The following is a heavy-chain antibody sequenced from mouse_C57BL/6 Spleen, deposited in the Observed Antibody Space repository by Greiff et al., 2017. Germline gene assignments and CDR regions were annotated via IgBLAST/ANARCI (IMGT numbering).Heavy chain of an antibody. V-gene: IGHV1-66*01. Sequence: VQLVESGPELVKPGASVKISCKASGYSFTSYYIHWVKQRPGQGLEGIGWIYPGSGNTKYNEKFKGKATLTADTSSSTAYMQLSSLTSEDSAVYYCARGDGSSYDYYAMDYWGQGTSGTVSS. CDR3: ARGDGSSYDYYAMDY. D-gene: IGHD1-1*01. CDR1: GYSFTSYY. J-gene: IGHJ4*01. CDR2: IYPGSGNT.